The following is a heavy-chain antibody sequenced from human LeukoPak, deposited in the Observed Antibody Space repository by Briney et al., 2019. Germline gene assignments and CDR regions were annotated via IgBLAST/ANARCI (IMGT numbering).Heavy chain of an antibody. V-gene: IGHV4-61*02. Sequence: SQTLSLTCTVSGGSISSGSYYWSWIRQPAGKGLEWLGRIYTSGSTNYNPSLKSRVTISVDTSKNQFSLKLSSVTAADTAVYYCARDDYYYDSSGYNSYNWFDPWGQGTLVTVSS. CDR3: ARDDYYYDSSGYNSYNWFDP. CDR1: GGSISSGSYY. CDR2: IYTSGST. J-gene: IGHJ5*02. D-gene: IGHD3-22*01.